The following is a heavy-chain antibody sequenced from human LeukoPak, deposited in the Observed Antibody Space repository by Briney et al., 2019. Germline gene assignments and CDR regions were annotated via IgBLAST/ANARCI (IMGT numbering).Heavy chain of an antibody. Sequence: GGSLRLSCEGSGFTFSNYWMGWVRQAPGKGLKWVANIKTDGSEKYYVDSVKGRFTISRDNAKNSLYLQMNSLRAEDTAVYYCATYSSLNRREFQYWGQGTLLTVSS. D-gene: IGHD3-22*01. CDR3: ATYSSLNRREFQY. CDR2: IKTDGSEK. V-gene: IGHV3-7*01. CDR1: GFTFSNYW. J-gene: IGHJ1*01.